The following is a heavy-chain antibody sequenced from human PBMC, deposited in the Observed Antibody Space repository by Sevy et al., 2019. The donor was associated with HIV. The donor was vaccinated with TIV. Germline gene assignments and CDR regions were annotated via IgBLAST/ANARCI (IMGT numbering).Heavy chain of an antibody. Sequence: GGSLRLSCAASGFTFSSYSMNWVRQAPGKGLGWVSSISGSSNYLYYARSLKGRFIISTDNAKNTLYLQMKSLRADDTAVYYCATGPPDGSSDYFDYWGQGTLVTVSS. D-gene: IGHD1-26*01. J-gene: IGHJ4*02. CDR3: ATGPPDGSSDYFDY. CDR1: GFTFSSYS. CDR2: ISGSSNYL. V-gene: IGHV3-21*06.